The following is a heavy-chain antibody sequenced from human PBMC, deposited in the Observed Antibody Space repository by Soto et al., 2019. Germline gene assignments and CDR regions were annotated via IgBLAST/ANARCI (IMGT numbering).Heavy chain of an antibody. J-gene: IGHJ3*02. Sequence: GGSPRLSCAASGFTFSNAWMNWVRQAPGKGLEWVGRIKSKTYGGTTDYAAPVKGRVTISRDDSKNTLYLQMNSLKTEVTAVYYGTTDQWKVTYEAFDIWGQGTMVTVSS. CDR2: IKSKTYGGTT. V-gene: IGHV3-15*01. CDR1: GFTFSNAW. D-gene: IGHD2-21*02. CDR3: TTDQWKVTYEAFDI.